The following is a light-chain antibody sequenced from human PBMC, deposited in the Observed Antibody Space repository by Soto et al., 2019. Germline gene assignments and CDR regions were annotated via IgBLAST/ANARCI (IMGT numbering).Light chain of an antibody. CDR3: QQSYTSPPWT. J-gene: IGKJ1*01. CDR2: RAS. CDR1: QIISTY. V-gene: IGKV1-39*01. Sequence: DIPMTQSPSSLSASVGDRVTISCRASQIISTYLNWYQQKPGTAPRLLISRASSVKSGVPPRFSGGGSGRDFTLTISSLRPEDIATYFCQQSYTSPPWTFGQGTKVEVK.